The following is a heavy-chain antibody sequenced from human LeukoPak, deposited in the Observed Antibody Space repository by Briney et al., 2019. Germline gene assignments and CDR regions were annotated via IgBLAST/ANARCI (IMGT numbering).Heavy chain of an antibody. CDR3: ARDRSITEKYSGRYFHDY. CDR1: GYTFTSYG. D-gene: IGHD1-26*01. J-gene: IGHJ4*02. Sequence: ASVKVSCKASGYTFTSYGISWVRQAPGQGLEWIGWIDPNTGDTKYTQKFQGRVSMTRDTSFSTAYMELSRLTSDDTAVYYCARDRSITEKYSGRYFHDYWGQGTLVTVSS. V-gene: IGHV1-2*02. CDR2: IDPNTGDT.